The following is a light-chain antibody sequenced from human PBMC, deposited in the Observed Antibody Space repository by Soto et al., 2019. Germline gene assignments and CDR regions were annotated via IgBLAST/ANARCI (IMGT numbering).Light chain of an antibody. CDR2: DAS. CDR1: QSVSSY. V-gene: IGKV3-11*01. Sequence: EIVLTQSPATLSLSPGERATLSCRASQSVSSYLAWYQQKPGQAPRLLMYDASNRATDIPARFSGSGSGTDFTLTISSLEPEDFAVYYCQQRSNWLYTFGQGTKLEIK. CDR3: QQRSNWLYT. J-gene: IGKJ2*01.